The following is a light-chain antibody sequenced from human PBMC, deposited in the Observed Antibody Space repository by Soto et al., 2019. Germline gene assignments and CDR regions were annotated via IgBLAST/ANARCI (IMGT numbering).Light chain of an antibody. CDR3: QQYSSYSRT. V-gene: IGKV1-5*01. J-gene: IGKJ1*01. CDR2: DAS. Sequence: EIKMTQSPYTLSASVGEGVNITCRASQGISTWLAWYQQKPGTAPKLLIYDASSLESGVPSRFSGSGSGTEFTLTISSLQPDDYATYYCQQYSSYSRTFGQGTNVDI. CDR1: QGISTW.